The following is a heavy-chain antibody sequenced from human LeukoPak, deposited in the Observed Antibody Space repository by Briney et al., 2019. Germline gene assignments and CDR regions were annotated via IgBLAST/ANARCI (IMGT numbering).Heavy chain of an antibody. CDR2: IHHSGNS. D-gene: IGHD3-10*01. CDR1: GASVTDYY. V-gene: IGHV4-59*02. CDR3: ARGGSWFDP. J-gene: IGHJ5*02. Sequence: SETLSLTCTVSGASVTDYYWSWIRQSPGKGLEWISYIHHSGNSDYNPSLRSRVTTSLDTSKNQFSLNLISVTAADTAVYYCARGGSWFDPWGQGTLVTVSS.